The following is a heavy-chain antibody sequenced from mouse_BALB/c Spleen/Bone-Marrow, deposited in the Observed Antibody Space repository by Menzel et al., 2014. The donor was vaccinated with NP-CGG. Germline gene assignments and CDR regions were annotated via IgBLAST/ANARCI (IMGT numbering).Heavy chain of an antibody. V-gene: IGHV1-14*01. D-gene: IGHD2-4*01. CDR1: GYTFSAYV. J-gene: IGHJ4*01. CDR3: AREGGLRRGDYYAMDY. Sequence: VQLKESGPELVKPGASVKMSCKASGYTFSAYVMHWVQQKPGQGLEWIGYINPYNDGTKYNEKFKGKATLTPDKSSSTAYMELSSLTSEDSAVYYCAREGGLRRGDYYAMDYWGQGTSVTVSS. CDR2: INPYNDGT.